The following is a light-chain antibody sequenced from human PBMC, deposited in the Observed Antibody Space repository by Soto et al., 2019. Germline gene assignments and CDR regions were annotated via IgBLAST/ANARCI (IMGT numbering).Light chain of an antibody. CDR2: SNN. V-gene: IGLV1-47*02. Sequence: QSVLTQPPSASGTPGQRVTISCSGSSSNIGSNYVYWYQQLPGTAPKLLICSNNQRPSGVPDRFSCSKSGTSASLAISGLRSEDEADYYCAAWDDSLSGFYVFGTGTKVTVL. CDR3: AAWDDSLSGFYV. CDR1: SSNIGSNY. J-gene: IGLJ1*01.